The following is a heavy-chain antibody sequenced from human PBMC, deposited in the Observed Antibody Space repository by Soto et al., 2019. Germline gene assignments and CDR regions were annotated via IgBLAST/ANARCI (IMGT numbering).Heavy chain of an antibody. V-gene: IGHV4-59*01. CDR1: GGSSSSYY. CDR3: ARVGPYYDFWSGYYYYFAY. D-gene: IGHD3-3*01. J-gene: IGHJ4*02. CDR2: IYYSGST. Sequence: SETLCLTCSVAGGSSSSYYWSWIRKTPGKGLEWIGYIYYSGSTNYNPSLKSRVTISVDTSKNQFSLKLSSVTAADTAVYYCARVGPYYDFWSGYYYYFAYRGQGTLVTVSS.